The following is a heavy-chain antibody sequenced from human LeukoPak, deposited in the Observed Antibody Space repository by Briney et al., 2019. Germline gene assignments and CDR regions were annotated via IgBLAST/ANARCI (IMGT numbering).Heavy chain of an antibody. J-gene: IGHJ5*02. CDR2: FDPKDGET. V-gene: IGHV1-24*01. Sequence: VASVKVSCKVSGYTLTELSMHWMRQAPGKGLEWMGGFDPKDGETIYAQKFQGRVTMTEDTSTDTAYMELSSLRSEDTAVYYCATDRAVVNWFDPWGQGTLVTVSS. D-gene: IGHD4-23*01. CDR1: GYTLTELS. CDR3: ATDRAVVNWFDP.